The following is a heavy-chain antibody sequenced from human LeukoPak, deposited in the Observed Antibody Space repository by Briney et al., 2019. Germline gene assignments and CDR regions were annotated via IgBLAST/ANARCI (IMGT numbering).Heavy chain of an antibody. V-gene: IGHV3-74*01. CDR2: INSDGSRT. D-gene: IGHD3-22*01. CDR1: GFPLSNYW. Sequence: QPGGSLRLSCAASGFPLSNYWMHWVRQVPGRGLVWVGRINSDGSRTSYADSVKGRVTISRDNAKNTLHLQMNSLRAEDTAIYYCVRGYYDSSGYYGPYFDYWGQGTLVTVSS. J-gene: IGHJ4*02. CDR3: VRGYYDSSGYYGPYFDY.